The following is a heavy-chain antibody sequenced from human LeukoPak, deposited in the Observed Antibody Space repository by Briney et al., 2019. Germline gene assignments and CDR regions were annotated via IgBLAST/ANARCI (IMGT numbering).Heavy chain of an antibody. D-gene: IGHD6-19*01. CDR1: GFTFSSYA. J-gene: IGHJ4*02. CDR3: ARDAPEAGSGWGYYFDY. V-gene: IGHV3-64*01. Sequence: GGTLRLCCAASGFTFSSYAKHWVRQAPGKGLEYVSTITSNGGSTYYANSVKGRFTISRDNSKNTLYLQMGSLRAEDMAVYYCARDAPEAGSGWGYYFDYWGQGTLVTVSS. CDR2: ITSNGGST.